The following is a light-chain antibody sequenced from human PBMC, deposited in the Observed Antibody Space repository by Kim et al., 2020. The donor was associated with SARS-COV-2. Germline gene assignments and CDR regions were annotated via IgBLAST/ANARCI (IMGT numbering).Light chain of an antibody. Sequence: LSPGERATLSCRASQSVSSNLAWYQQRPGQAPRLLIYGASSRATGIPDRFRGGGSATDFSLTISRLEPEDFAVYYCQQYGRSPLTSGQGTKVEIK. CDR2: GAS. J-gene: IGKJ1*01. CDR3: QQYGRSPLT. V-gene: IGKV3-20*01. CDR1: QSVSSN.